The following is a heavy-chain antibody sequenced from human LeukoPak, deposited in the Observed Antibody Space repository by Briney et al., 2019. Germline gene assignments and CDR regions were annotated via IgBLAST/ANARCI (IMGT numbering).Heavy chain of an antibody. CDR2: IWNDGSNK. D-gene: IGHD2-15*01. CDR1: GFTFSHYG. CDR3: ANGDGRVAALDY. V-gene: IGHV3-33*06. Sequence: GGSLRLSCATSGFTFSHYGMHWVRQAPGKGLEWVAVIWNDGSNKYYGDSVKGRFTISRDNSKNTLYLQMNSLRAEDTAVYYCANGDGRVAALDYWGQGTLVTVSS. J-gene: IGHJ4*02.